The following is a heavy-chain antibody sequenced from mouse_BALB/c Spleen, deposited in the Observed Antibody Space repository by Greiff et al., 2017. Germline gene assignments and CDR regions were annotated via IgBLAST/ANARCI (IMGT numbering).Heavy chain of an antibody. CDR2: ISSGGGST. V-gene: IGHV5-12-1*01. CDR1: GFAFSSYD. J-gene: IGHJ4*01. Sequence: EVQVVESGGGLVKPGGSLKLSCAASGFAFSSYDMSWVRQTPGKRLEWVAYISSGGGSTYYPDTVKGRFTISRDNPKNTLYLQMSSLKSEDTAMYYCARQIYYGNYVLYAMDYWGQGTSVTVSS. CDR3: ARQIYYGNYVLYAMDY. D-gene: IGHD2-1*01.